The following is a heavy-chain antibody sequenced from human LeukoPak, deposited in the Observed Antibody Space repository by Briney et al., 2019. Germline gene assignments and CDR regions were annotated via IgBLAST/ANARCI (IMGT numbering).Heavy chain of an antibody. V-gene: IGHV3-66*01. D-gene: IGHD6-19*01. J-gene: IGHJ4*02. Sequence: GGSLRLSCAASGFTVSSNYMSWVRQAPGKGLEWVSVIYSGGGTYYADSVKGRFTISRDNSKNTLYLQMNSLRAEDSAVYHCARSPLRTSGSTDYWGLGTLVTVSS. CDR3: ARSPLRTSGSTDY. CDR2: IYSGGGT. CDR1: GFTVSSNY.